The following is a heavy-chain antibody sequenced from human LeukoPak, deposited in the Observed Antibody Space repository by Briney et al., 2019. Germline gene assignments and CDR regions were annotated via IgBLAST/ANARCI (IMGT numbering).Heavy chain of an antibody. D-gene: IGHD5-12*01. CDR3: ARYEAGSGYPTNFAY. V-gene: IGHV3-23*01. Sequence: GGSLRLSCAASGFTFSSYAMHWVRQAPGMGLEWVSGISGSGGSTYYADSVKGRFTISRDNSKNTLHLQMSSLRVEDTALYYCARYEAGSGYPTNFAYWGQGALVTVSS. CDR2: ISGSGGST. CDR1: GFTFSSYA. J-gene: IGHJ4*02.